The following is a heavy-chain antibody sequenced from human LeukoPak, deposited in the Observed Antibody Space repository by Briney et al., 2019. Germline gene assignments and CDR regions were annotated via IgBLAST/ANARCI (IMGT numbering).Heavy chain of an antibody. CDR3: ARDLPYSSSWESIDY. J-gene: IGHJ4*02. CDR2: ISAYNGNT. CDR1: GYTFTSYG. V-gene: IGHV1-18*01. Sequence: SVKVSCKASGYTFTSYGISWVRQAPGQGLEWMGWISAYNGNTNYAQKLQGRVTMTTDTSTSTAYMELRSLRSDDTAVYYCARDLPYSSSWESIDYWGQGTLVTVSS. D-gene: IGHD6-13*01.